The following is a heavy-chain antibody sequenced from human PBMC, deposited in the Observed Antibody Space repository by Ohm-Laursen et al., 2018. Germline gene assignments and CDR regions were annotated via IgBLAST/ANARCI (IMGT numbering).Heavy chain of an antibody. Sequence: SLRLSCSASGFTFSSYWMSWVRQAPGKGLEWVANIKQDGSEKYYVDSVKGRFTISRDNAKNSLYLQMNSLRAEDTAVYYCARENIVLMVYAITFDYWGQGTLVTVSS. CDR1: GFTFSSYW. J-gene: IGHJ4*02. D-gene: IGHD2-8*01. V-gene: IGHV3-7*01. CDR2: IKQDGSEK. CDR3: ARENIVLMVYAITFDY.